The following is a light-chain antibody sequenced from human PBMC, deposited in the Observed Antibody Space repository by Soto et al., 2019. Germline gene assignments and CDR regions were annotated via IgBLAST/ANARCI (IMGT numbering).Light chain of an antibody. CDR1: QRVSSSY. V-gene: IGKV3-20*01. CDR3: QQYHDSTLM. J-gene: IGKJ1*01. CDR2: GAS. Sequence: IVLRPSPCTLYSSPGARATLSCRARQRVSSSYLAWYQQKPGQVPRLLIYGASSRATGIPDRFSGGGSGTDFTLTISRLEPEDFGVYYCQQYHDSTLMFGQGTKVDIK.